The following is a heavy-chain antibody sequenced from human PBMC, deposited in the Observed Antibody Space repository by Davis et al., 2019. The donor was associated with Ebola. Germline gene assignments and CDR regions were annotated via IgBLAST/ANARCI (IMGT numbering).Heavy chain of an antibody. D-gene: IGHD3-16*01. CDR1: GGSMSSYY. Sequence: SETLSLTCTVSGGSMSSYYWSWIRQPPGKGLEWIGNIYYSGSTYYNPSLKSRVTILIDTSKNQFSLKLSSVTAADTAVYYCARDLTYGLDVWGQGTTVTVSS. J-gene: IGHJ6*02. CDR2: IYYSGST. V-gene: IGHV4-59*12. CDR3: ARDLTYGLDV.